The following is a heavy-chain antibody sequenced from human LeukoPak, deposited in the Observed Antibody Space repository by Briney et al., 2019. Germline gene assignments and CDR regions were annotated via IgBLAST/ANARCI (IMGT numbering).Heavy chain of an antibody. CDR2: ISGSGGST. CDR3: AKHGWSYDYYYYMDV. D-gene: IGHD6-19*01. CDR1: GFTFSSYA. J-gene: IGHJ6*03. V-gene: IGHV3-23*01. Sequence: QPGGSLRLSCAASGFTFSSYAMSWVRQAPGKGLEWVSSISGSGGSTYYADSVKGRFTISRDNSRNTLYLQMNSLRAEDTAVYYCAKHGWSYDYYYYMDVWGKGTTVTVSS.